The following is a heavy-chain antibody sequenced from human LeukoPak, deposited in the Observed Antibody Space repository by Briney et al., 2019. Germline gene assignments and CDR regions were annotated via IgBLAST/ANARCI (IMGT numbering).Heavy chain of an antibody. CDR1: GYTFTNHY. CDR2: INPSGGST. CDR3: ARPRINTAMVPSDFDY. Sequence: GASVKVSCKASGYTFTNHYMHWVRQAPGQGLEWMGIINPSGGSTSYAQKFQGRVTMTRDTSTSTVYMELSSLRSGDTAVYYCARPRINTAMVPSDFDYWGQGTLVTVPS. V-gene: IGHV1-46*01. D-gene: IGHD5-18*01. J-gene: IGHJ4*02.